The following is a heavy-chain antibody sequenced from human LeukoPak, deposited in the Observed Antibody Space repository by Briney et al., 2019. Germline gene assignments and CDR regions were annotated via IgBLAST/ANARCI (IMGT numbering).Heavy chain of an antibody. D-gene: IGHD4-11*01. CDR1: GYTLTELS. CDR3: TESNVNYNNYDGHYDF. CDR2: FDPEDGET. Sequence: ASVKVSCKVSGYTLTELSMHWVRQAPGKGLEWMGGFDPEDGETIYAQKFQGRVTMTEDTSTDTAYMELSSLRSEDTAVYYCTESNVNYNNYDGHYDFWGQGTLVTVSS. V-gene: IGHV1-24*01. J-gene: IGHJ4*02.